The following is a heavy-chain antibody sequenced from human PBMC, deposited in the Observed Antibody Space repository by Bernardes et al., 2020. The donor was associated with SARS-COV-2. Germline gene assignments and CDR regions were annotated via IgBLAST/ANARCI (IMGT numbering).Heavy chain of an antibody. CDR1: GFTFSTYS. CDR3: ARDAEGLAPYYYYGMDV. CDR2: ISRGSSSTI. V-gene: IGHV3-48*01. Sequence: GGSLRLSCAASGFTFSTYSMNWVRQAPGKGLEWVSYISRGSSSTIYYADSVKGRFTVSRDNAKDSLYLQMNSLRAEDTAVYYCARDAEGLAPYYYYGMDVWGQGTTVTVSS. D-gene: IGHD3-9*01. J-gene: IGHJ6*02.